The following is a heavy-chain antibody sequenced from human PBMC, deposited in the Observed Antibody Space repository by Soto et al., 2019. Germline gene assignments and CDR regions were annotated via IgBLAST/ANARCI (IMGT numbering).Heavy chain of an antibody. V-gene: IGHV3-30*03. J-gene: IGHJ4*02. CDR2: LSFDASKK. D-gene: IGHD1-26*01. Sequence: ESGGGVVQPGRSLRLSCAASGFNFSAYGMHWVRQAPGTGLELVALLSFDASKKYYADSVNGRFTISRDTSGNTLYLQMNSLRVEDTAVYYCRVGVADWGQGTRVTVSS. CDR1: GFNFSAYG. CDR3: RVGVAD.